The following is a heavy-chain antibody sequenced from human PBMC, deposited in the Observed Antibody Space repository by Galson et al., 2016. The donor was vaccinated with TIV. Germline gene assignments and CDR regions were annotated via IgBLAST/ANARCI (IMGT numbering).Heavy chain of an antibody. CDR1: GDSVSSHSAA. J-gene: IGHJ4*02. D-gene: IGHD3-3*01. V-gene: IGHV6-1*01. Sequence: CAISGDSVSSHSAAWNWIRQSPSRGLEWLGRTYYRSKWYNDYALSVKSRININPDTSKNQVSLQLHSVTSEDTAVYYCARATPSVFGVVMTLDYWGQGTLVTVSS. CDR3: ARATPSVFGVVMTLDY. CDR2: TYYRSKWYN.